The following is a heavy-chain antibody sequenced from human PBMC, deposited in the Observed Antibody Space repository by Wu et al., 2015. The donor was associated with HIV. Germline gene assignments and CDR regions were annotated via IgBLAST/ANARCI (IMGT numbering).Heavy chain of an antibody. D-gene: IGHD2-2*01. CDR3: ARALRGVYCSSTSCYGDYYYYYMDV. Sequence: QVQLVQSGAEVKKPGSSVKVSCKASGGTFSSYAISWVRQAPGQGLEWMGGIIPIFGTANYAQKFQGRVTITADESTSTAYMELSSLRSEDTAVYYCARALRGVYCSSTSCYGDYYYYYMDVWGKGTTVTVSS. CDR2: IIPIFGTA. V-gene: IGHV1-69*12. CDR1: GGTFSSYA. J-gene: IGHJ6*03.